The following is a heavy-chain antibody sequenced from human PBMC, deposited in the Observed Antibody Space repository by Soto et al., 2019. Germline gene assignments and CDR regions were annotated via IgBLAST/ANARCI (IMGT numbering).Heavy chain of an antibody. Sequence: QLQVQESGPGLVKPSETLSLTCTVSGGSIRSGSYYWGWIRQPPGKELEWIGTIYYSGSTFYNPSLKSRVTISVDTSKNQFSLKLSSVTAADTAVYYCATGGYQNNWFDPWGQGTLVTVSS. CDR1: GGSIRSGSYY. V-gene: IGHV4-39*01. J-gene: IGHJ5*02. CDR3: ATGGYQNNWFDP. D-gene: IGHD5-18*01. CDR2: IYYSGST.